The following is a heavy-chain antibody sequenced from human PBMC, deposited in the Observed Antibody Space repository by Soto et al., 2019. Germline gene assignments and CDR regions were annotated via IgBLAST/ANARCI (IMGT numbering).Heavy chain of an antibody. D-gene: IGHD3-16*01. CDR2: INAGNGNT. CDR1: GYTFTSYA. Sequence: VASVKVSCKASGYTFTSYAMHWVRQAPGQRLEWMGWINAGNGNTKYSQKFQGRVTITRDTSASTAYMEVRSLRFDDTAVYYCARGGTPIVYWGQGTLVTVSS. J-gene: IGHJ4*02. CDR3: ARGGTPIVY. V-gene: IGHV1-3*01.